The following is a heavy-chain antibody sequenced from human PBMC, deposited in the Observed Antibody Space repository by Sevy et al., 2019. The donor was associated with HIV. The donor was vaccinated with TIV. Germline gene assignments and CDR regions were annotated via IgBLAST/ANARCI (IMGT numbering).Heavy chain of an antibody. D-gene: IGHD3-22*01. CDR3: ARDRNNYDSSGYPKGFDV. CDR1: GYTFTRYG. J-gene: IGHJ6*02. V-gene: IGHV1-18*01. Sequence: ASVKVSCKASGYTFTRYGITWVRQAAGQGLQWMGWSSAYNGTTNYAQKLQGRVTMTTDTSTSTAYMELRRLRSDDTAVYYCARDRNNYDSSGYPKGFDVWGQGTTVTVSS. CDR2: SSAYNGTT.